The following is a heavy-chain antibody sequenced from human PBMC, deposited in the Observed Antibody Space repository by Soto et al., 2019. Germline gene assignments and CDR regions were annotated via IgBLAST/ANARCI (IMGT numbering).Heavy chain of an antibody. Sequence: QLQLQESGPGLVKPSETLSLTCTVSGGSISSSSYYWGWIRQPPGKGLEWIGSIYYSGSTYYNASLKSRVTISVDTSKNQFSLKLSSVTAADTAVYYCARLGPRRLGYCSSTSCYAPFDYWGQGTLVTVSS. D-gene: IGHD2-2*01. CDR3: ARLGPRRLGYCSSTSCYAPFDY. CDR1: GGSISSSSYY. V-gene: IGHV4-39*01. J-gene: IGHJ4*02. CDR2: IYYSGST.